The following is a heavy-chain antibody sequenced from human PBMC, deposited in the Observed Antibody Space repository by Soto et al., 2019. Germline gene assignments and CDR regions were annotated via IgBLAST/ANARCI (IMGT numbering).Heavy chain of an antibody. V-gene: IGHV3-23*01. Sequence: SLRLSCAASGLTFSNCGMNWVRQAPGKGLEWVGGISGTGGSAYHADSVQGRLTISRDNSKNTLYLQMNSLRAEDTAIYYCVKEGSGWDSRGSFDFWGRGTMVTVSS. D-gene: IGHD6-19*01. CDR1: GLTFSNCG. J-gene: IGHJ3*01. CDR2: ISGTGGSA. CDR3: VKEGSGWDSRGSFDF.